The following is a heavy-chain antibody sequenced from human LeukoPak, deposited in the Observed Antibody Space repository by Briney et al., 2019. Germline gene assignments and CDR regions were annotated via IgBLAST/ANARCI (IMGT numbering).Heavy chain of an antibody. J-gene: IGHJ4*02. V-gene: IGHV1-18*01. CDR2: ISAYNGNT. D-gene: IGHD6-19*01. Sequence: ASVKVSCKTSGYTFTSYGISWVRQAPGQGLEGMGWISAYNGNTHYEQQLQGRVTMTTDTSTSTAYMELRSLRSADTEVYCCARVRVGGWYFDYWGQGTLVTVSS. CDR3: ARVRVGGWYFDY. CDR1: GYTFTSYG.